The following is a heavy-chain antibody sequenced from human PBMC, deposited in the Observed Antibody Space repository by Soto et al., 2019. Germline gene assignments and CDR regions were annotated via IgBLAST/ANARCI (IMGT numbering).Heavy chain of an antibody. J-gene: IGHJ3*02. V-gene: IGHV3-48*01. Sequence: PGGSLRLSCAASGFTFSSYSMNWVRQAPGKGLEWVSYISSSSSTIYYADSVKGRFTISRDNAKNSLYLQMNSLRAEDTAVYYCARVGPSKAFDIWGQGTMVTVSS. D-gene: IGHD4-4*01. CDR1: GFTFSSYS. CDR3: ARVGPSKAFDI. CDR2: ISSSSSTI.